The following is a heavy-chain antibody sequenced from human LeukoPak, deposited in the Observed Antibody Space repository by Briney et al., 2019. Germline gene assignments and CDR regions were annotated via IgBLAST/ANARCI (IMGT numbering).Heavy chain of an antibody. D-gene: IGHD1-26*01. CDR2: INPSGGST. V-gene: IGHV1-46*01. CDR3: ARDRGIYSGSYYFDY. J-gene: IGHJ4*02. CDR1: GYTFTSYY. Sequence: ASVKVSCKASGYTFTSYYMHWVRQAPGQGLEWMGIINPSGGSTSYAQKFQGRVTMTRDMSTSTVYMELSSLRSEDTAVYYCARDRGIYSGSYYFDYWGQGTLVTVSS.